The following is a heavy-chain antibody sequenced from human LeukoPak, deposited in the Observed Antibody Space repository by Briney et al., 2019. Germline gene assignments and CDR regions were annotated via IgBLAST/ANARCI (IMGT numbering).Heavy chain of an antibody. Sequence: ASVKVSCKASGYTFTSYGISWVRQAPGQGLEWMGWISAYNGNTNYTRKLQSRVTMTTDTSTSTAYMELRSLRSDDTAVYYCARAGLLWFGGAFDIWGKGTMVTVSS. CDR1: GYTFTSYG. CDR3: ARAGLLWFGGAFDI. V-gene: IGHV1-18*04. J-gene: IGHJ3*02. CDR2: ISAYNGNT. D-gene: IGHD3-10*01.